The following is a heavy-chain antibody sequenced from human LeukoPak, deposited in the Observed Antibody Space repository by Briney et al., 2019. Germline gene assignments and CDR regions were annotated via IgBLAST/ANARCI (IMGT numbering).Heavy chain of an antibody. CDR1: GFTFSSYW. CDR2: IKKDGSDK. Sequence: GGSLRLSCAASGFTFSSYWMNWVRQAPGKELEWVANIKKDGSDKNYLGSVKGRFTISRDNAKNSLYLQMNSLRAEDTAVYYCARGLYYYGSGRPGPLDYWGQGTLATVSS. D-gene: IGHD3-10*01. V-gene: IGHV3-7*01. J-gene: IGHJ4*02. CDR3: ARGLYYYGSGRPGPLDY.